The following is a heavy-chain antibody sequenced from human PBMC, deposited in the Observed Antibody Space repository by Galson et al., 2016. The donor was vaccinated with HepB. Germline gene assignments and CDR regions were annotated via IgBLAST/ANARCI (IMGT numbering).Heavy chain of an antibody. CDR1: GFTFSSHA. CDR3: AKGSDYYGWGSYPYYFDY. CDR2: ISGSETT. D-gene: IGHD3-10*01. V-gene: IGHV3-23*01. J-gene: IGHJ4*02. Sequence: SLSLSCAASGFTFSSHAMNWVRQAPGKGLEWVSTISGSETTSYADSMTGRFTISRDNSKNTLFLQMNSLRVEDMAVYYCAKGSDYYGWGSYPYYFDYWGQGTLVTVSS.